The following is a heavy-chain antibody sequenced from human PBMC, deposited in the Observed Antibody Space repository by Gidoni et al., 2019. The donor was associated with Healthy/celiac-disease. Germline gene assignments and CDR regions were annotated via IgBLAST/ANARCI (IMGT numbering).Heavy chain of an antibody. Sequence: EVQLVESGGGVVQPGGSLRLSCAASGFTFSSYWMSWVRQAPGKGLEWVANIKQDGSEKYYVDSVKGRFTISRDNAKNSLYLQMNSLRAEDTAVYYCARSYDFWSGYYRAYWGQGTLVTVSS. CDR3: ARSYDFWSGYYRAY. CDR1: GFTFSSYW. V-gene: IGHV3-7*01. CDR2: IKQDGSEK. D-gene: IGHD3-3*01. J-gene: IGHJ4*02.